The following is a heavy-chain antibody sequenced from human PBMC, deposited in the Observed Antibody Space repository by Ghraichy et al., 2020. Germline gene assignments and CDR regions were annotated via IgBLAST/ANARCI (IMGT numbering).Heavy chain of an antibody. CDR3: ASCIVGATRNGMDV. CDR1: GFTFSSYW. CDR2: ISSDERST. V-gene: IGHV3-74*01. D-gene: IGHD1-26*01. Sequence: GGSLRLSCAASGFTFSSYWMHWVRQAPGKGLVWVSRISSDERSTNYADSVKGRFTISRDNAKKTLYLQMNSLRAEDTGVYFCASCIVGATRNGMDVWGQGTTVTVSS. J-gene: IGHJ6*02.